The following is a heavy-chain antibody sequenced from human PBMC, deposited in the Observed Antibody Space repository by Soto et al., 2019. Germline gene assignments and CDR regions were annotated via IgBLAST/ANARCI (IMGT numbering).Heavy chain of an antibody. CDR1: GYTFTSYD. Sequence: GASVKVSCKASGYTFTSYDINWVQQATGQRLEWMGWINAGNGNTKYSQKFQGRVTITRDTSASTAYMELSSLRSEDTAVYYCAREGYSYEGMDVWGQGTTVTVSS. D-gene: IGHD5-18*01. CDR2: INAGNGNT. CDR3: AREGYSYEGMDV. J-gene: IGHJ6*02. V-gene: IGHV1-3*01.